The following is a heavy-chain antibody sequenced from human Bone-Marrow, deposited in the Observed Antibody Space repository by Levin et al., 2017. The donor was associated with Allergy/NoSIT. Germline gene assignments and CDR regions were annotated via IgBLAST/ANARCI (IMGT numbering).Heavy chain of an antibody. J-gene: IGHJ4*02. CDR2: INHSGGT. CDR3: ASSHPRGYSYGFTY. V-gene: IGHV4-34*01. D-gene: IGHD5-18*01. CDR1: GGSFSGYY. Sequence: SETLSLTCAVYGGSFSGYYWTWIRQPPGKGLEWLGEINHSGGTNYKPSLKSRVTISVDTSKEQFSLKLTSVPAADTSIYDCASSHPRGYSYGFTYWGQGILVTVSS.